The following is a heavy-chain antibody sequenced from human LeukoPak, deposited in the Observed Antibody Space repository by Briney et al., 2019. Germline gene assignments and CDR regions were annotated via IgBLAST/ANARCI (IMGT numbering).Heavy chain of an antibody. CDR2: ISSSSSTI. J-gene: IGHJ4*02. Sequence: GGSLRLSCAASGFTFSSYSMNWVRQAPGKGLEGVSYISSSSSTIYYADSVKGRFTISRDDSKNTLYLQMNSLRAEDTAVYYCAKDRSLWFGELFLFDYWGQGTLVTVSS. CDR1: GFTFSSYS. CDR3: AKDRSLWFGELFLFDY. D-gene: IGHD3-10*01. V-gene: IGHV3-48*01.